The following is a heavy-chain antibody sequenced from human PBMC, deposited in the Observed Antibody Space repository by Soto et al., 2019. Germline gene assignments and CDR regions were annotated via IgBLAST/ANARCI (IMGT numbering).Heavy chain of an antibody. J-gene: IGHJ4*02. D-gene: IGHD3-16*02. Sequence: PSETLSLTCAVYGESFSAFYWNWIRQTPGKGLEWIGEINHSGSINHNPSLKSRVTMSIDTSKNRLSLKLGSVTAADTAVYYCARRSDYVWGTYRHKTSYFDYWGQGTLVPVYS. CDR3: ARRSDYVWGTYRHKTSYFDY. CDR2: INHSGSI. CDR1: GESFSAFY. V-gene: IGHV4-34*01.